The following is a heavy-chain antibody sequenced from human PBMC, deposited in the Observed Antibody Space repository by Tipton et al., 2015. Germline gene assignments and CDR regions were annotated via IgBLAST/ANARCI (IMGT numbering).Heavy chain of an antibody. J-gene: IGHJ3*02. Sequence: SLRLSCTASEFSFDAYSMNWVRQAPGKGLQWVSSISSGSSYIYYADSLKGRFIISRDNFQSTLWLQMDNLRPEDTAVYYCARDQTPLRWSTGDALDIWGQGTMVTVSS. D-gene: IGHD4-23*01. CDR3: ARDQTPLRWSTGDALDI. V-gene: IGHV3-21*01. CDR1: EFSFDAYS. CDR2: ISSGSSYI.